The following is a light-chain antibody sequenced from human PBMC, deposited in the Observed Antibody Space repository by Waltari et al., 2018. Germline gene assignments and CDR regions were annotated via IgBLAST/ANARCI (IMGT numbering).Light chain of an antibody. CDR3: QQGYNSPPT. J-gene: IGKJ2*01. CDR2: AAS. Sequence: DIQLTQSPSSLYASVGYRVTVHCRASQHVGTYLNWYHQQPGKAPKLLIYAASSLNTGVPSRFSGSGSGTEFSLTISSLQPEDFATYYCQQGYNSPPTFGQGTKLESK. CDR1: QHVGTY. V-gene: IGKV1-39*01.